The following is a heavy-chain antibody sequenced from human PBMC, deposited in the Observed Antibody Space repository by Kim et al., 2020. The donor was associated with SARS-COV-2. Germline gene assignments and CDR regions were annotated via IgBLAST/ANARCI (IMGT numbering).Heavy chain of an antibody. V-gene: IGHV3-74*03. CDR2: VDPSGRFT. D-gene: IGHD6-19*01. J-gene: IGHJ5*02. CDR1: GFSFNTQR. CDR3: AFSVPIMAGTLKFDP. Sequence: GGSLRLSCAASGFSFNTQRMHWVRQAPGQGLVWVARVDPSGRFTTHMDSVKGRLTISRDNAKNTVYLQMNNLRVEDTAVYYCAFSVPIMAGTLKFDPWGRGTPVTVAS.